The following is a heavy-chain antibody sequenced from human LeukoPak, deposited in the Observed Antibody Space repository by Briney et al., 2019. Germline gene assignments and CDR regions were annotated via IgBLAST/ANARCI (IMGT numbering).Heavy chain of an antibody. CDR3: ARGGSGSYYNWFDP. D-gene: IGHD1-26*01. Sequence: ASVKVSCKASGYTFTSYAMHWVRQAPGQRLEWMGWINAGNGNTKYLQEFQGRVTITRDTSASTAYMELSSLRSEDMAVYYCARGGSGSYYNWFDPWGQGTLVTVSS. V-gene: IGHV1-3*03. J-gene: IGHJ5*02. CDR2: INAGNGNT. CDR1: GYTFTSYA.